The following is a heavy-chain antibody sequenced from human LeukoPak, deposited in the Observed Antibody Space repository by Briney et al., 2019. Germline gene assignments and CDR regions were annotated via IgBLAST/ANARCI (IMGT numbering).Heavy chain of an antibody. CDR2: INHSGST. CDR1: GGSFSGYY. CDR3: ASERVYGSGSYYRYYYMDV. D-gene: IGHD3-10*01. Sequence: KPSETLSLTCAVYGGSFSGYYWSWIRQPPGKGLEWIGEINHSGSTNYNPSLKSRVTISVDTSKNQFSLKLSSVTAADTAVYYCASERVYGSGSYYRYYYMDVWGKGTTVTVSS. J-gene: IGHJ6*03. V-gene: IGHV4-34*01.